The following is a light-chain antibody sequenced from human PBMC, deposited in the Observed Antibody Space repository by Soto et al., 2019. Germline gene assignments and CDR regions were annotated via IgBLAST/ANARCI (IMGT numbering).Light chain of an antibody. CDR2: AAS. CDR3: QQGYSAPLT. V-gene: IGKV1-39*01. Sequence: DIQMTQSPSSLSASVGDRVTITCRASQSISTFLYWYQQKPGKDPNLLIYAASNLQSGGPSRFNGIGSGTDFTLTISSLQPEDFATYYCQQGYSAPLTFGPGTKVHVK. J-gene: IGKJ3*01. CDR1: QSISTF.